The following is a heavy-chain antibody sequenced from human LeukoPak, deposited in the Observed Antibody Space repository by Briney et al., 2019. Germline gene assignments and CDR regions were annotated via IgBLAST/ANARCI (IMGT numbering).Heavy chain of an antibody. CDR1: GGSISSQY. J-gene: IGHJ5*02. CDR2: IYYSGST. CDR3: ARVQGFDYGDPRGWFDP. V-gene: IGHV4-59*11. Sequence: SETLSLTCTVSGGSISSQYWSWIRQPPGKGLEWIGYIYYSGSTNYNPSLKSRVTISVDTSKNQFSLKLSSVTAADTAVYYCARVQGFDYGDPRGWFDPWGQGTLVTVSS. D-gene: IGHD4-17*01.